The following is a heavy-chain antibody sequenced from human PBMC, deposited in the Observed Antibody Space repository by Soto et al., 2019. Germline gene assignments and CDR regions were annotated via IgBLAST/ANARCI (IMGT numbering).Heavy chain of an antibody. Sequence: PXGSLRLSCAASGFACSSYWMHWVRQVPGKGLVWVSRINRDGSETTYADSVKGRFTISRDNANNTLSLQMNSLSTDDTAVYYCASEYSSGWNPLGYWGQGTQVTVSS. CDR1: GFACSSYW. J-gene: IGHJ4*02. V-gene: IGHV3-74*01. D-gene: IGHD6-19*01. CDR2: INRDGSET. CDR3: ASEYSSGWNPLGY.